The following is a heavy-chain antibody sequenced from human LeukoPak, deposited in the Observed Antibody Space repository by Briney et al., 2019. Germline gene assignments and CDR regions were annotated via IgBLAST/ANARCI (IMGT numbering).Heavy chain of an antibody. J-gene: IGHJ3*01. D-gene: IGHD3-22*01. CDR2: VSYTGRT. Sequence: SETLSLTCTVSVGSLSGHYWSWIRQPPGKRLEWIGYVSYTGRTKYNPSLQSRVTISIDASKSQFSLKLTSVTSADTAVYSCARLLDNDIRGDPDTFDVWGQGTTVIVSS. V-gene: IGHV4-59*11. CDR1: VGSLSGHY. CDR3: ARLLDNDIRGDPDTFDV.